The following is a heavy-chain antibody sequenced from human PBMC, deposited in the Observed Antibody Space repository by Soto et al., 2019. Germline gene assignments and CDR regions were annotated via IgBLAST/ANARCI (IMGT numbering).Heavy chain of an antibody. CDR2: INPNTDGT. Sequence: ASVKVSCKASGYTFTGNFIHWVRQAPGQGLEWMGWINPNTDGTNYAQKFQGRVTMTRDTSISTAYMEVRRLRFDDTAVYFCARTHYAFWSGHSSIDSWGQGTLVTVSS. CDR3: ARTHYAFWSGHSSIDS. J-gene: IGHJ4*02. V-gene: IGHV1-2*02. CDR1: GYTFTGNF. D-gene: IGHD3-3*01.